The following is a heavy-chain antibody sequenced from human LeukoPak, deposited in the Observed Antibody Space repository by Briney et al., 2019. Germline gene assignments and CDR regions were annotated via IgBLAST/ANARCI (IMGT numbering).Heavy chain of an antibody. CDR2: INDSGSTR. V-gene: IGHV3-23*01. J-gene: IGHJ4*02. CDR3: AKDMQTWPRFPDY. CDR1: GFSSSNYA. Sequence: PGGSLRLSCAASGFSSSNYAMSWVRQAPGEGLEWVSGINDSGSTRFYVDSVKGRFTSSRDNPKNTLYLQMNGLRVEDTAVYYCAKDMQTWPRFPDYWGQGTLVTVSS. D-gene: IGHD5-12*01.